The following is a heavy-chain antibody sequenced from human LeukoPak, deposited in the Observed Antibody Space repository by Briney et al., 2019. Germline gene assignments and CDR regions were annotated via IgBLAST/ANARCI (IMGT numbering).Heavy chain of an antibody. D-gene: IGHD3-22*01. J-gene: IGHJ4*02. V-gene: IGHV3-23*01. CDR2: ISGSGGST. CDR1: GITVSNYG. CDR3: AKSYYYDSSGYYLFYDY. Sequence: GSLRLSCVVSGITVSNYGMSWVRQAPGKGLEWVSAISGSGGSTYYADSVKGRFTISRDNSKNTLYLQMNSLRAEDTAVYYCAKSYYYDSSGYYLFYDYWGQGTLVTVSS.